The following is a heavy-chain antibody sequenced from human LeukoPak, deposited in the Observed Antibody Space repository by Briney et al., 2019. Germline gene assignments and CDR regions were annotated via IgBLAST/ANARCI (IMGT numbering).Heavy chain of an antibody. J-gene: IGHJ6*02. Sequence: GGSLRLSCAASGFTFSSYGMHWVRQAPGKGLEWVAVIWYDGSNKYYADSVKGRFIISRDNSKNTLYLQMNSLRAEDTAVYYCAKGQGIAVAGTGNPGYYYGMDVWGQGTTVTVSS. V-gene: IGHV3-30*02. CDR1: GFTFSSYG. CDR3: AKGQGIAVAGTGNPGYYYGMDV. CDR2: IWYDGSNK. D-gene: IGHD6-19*01.